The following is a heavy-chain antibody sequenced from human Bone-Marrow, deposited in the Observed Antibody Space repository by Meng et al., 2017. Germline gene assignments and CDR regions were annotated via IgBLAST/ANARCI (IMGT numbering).Heavy chain of an antibody. CDR3: TRNEYYCLGY. V-gene: IGHV4-4*02. J-gene: IGHJ4*02. CDR2: IYHDGSA. D-gene: IGHD3-16*01. CDR1: GGSMSSDHW. Sequence: QVRRQESAPGLVRPSGALSLPCACSGGSMSSDHWWSWVGQSPGRGLDWIGEIYHDGSARYNPSLTGRVTISVDRAKNQFSLTLTSVTAADTAVYYCTRNEYYCLGYWGQGTLVTVSS.